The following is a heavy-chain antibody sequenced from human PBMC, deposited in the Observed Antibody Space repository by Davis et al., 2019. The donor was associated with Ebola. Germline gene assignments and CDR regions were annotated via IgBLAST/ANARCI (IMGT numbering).Heavy chain of an antibody. CDR1: GFTFDDYT. CDR2: ISWDGIST. J-gene: IGHJ4*02. V-gene: IGHV3-43*01. CDR3: ARVQGLYDSSGYYYGLNY. D-gene: IGHD3-22*01. Sequence: GGSLRLSCAASGFTFDDYTMHWVRQAPGKGLEWVSLISWDGISTYYADSVKGRFTISRDNSKNSLYLQMNSLRAEDTAVYYCARVQGLYDSSGYYYGLNYWGQGTLVTVSS.